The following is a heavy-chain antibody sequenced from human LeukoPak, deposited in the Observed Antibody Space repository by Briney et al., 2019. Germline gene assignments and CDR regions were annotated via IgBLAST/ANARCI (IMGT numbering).Heavy chain of an antibody. CDR1: GYTFTGYY. CDR3: ARSNGYDSGEF. V-gene: IGHV1-69*13. J-gene: IGHJ4*02. Sequence: ASVKVSCKASGYTFTGYYMHWVRQAPGQGLEWMGGIIPMFGTANYAQKFQGRVTITADESTSTAYMELSSLRSEDTAVYYCARSNGYDSGEFWGQGTLVTVSS. D-gene: IGHD5-12*01. CDR2: IIPMFGTA.